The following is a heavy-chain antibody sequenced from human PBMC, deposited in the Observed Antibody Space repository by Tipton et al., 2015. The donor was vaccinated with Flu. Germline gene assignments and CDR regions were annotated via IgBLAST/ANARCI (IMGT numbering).Heavy chain of an antibody. CDR3: AASPWGLHGDSYFEL. Sequence: TLSLTCTVSGGSISSYYWSWIRQSPGKGLEWIAYIYYAGGINYNPSLKSRATISVDTPRNQFSLKLSAVTAADTAVYYCAASPWGLHGDSYFELWGPGALVTVSS. V-gene: IGHV4-59*03. D-gene: IGHD2-21*01. J-gene: IGHJ4*02. CDR2: IYYAGGI. CDR1: GGSISSYY.